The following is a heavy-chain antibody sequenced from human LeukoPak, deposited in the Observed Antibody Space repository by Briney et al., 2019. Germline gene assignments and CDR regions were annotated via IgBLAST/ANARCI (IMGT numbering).Heavy chain of an antibody. CDR2: IWYDGSNK. D-gene: IGHD5-18*01. Sequence: PGGSLRLSCAASGFTFSSYGMHWVRQAPGKGLEGVAVIWYDGSNKYYADSVKGRFTISRDNSKNTLYLQMNSLRAEDTAVYYCARDRGELWSTAQFDYWGQGTLVTVS. J-gene: IGHJ4*02. CDR3: ARDRGELWSTAQFDY. CDR1: GFTFSSYG. V-gene: IGHV3-33*01.